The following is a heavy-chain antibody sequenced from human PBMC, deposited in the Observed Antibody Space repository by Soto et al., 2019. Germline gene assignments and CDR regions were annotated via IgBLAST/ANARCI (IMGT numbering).Heavy chain of an antibody. J-gene: IGHJ4*02. Sequence: GASVKVSCKASGYTFASYYRHWVRQAPGQGLEWMGIINPSGGSTSYAQKFQGRVTMTRDTSTSTVYMELSSLRSEDTAVYYCARDPLYHLYCSGGSCYSGPHFDYWGQGTLVTVSS. CDR1: GYTFASYY. CDR3: ARDPLYHLYCSGGSCYSGPHFDY. V-gene: IGHV1-46*03. CDR2: INPSGGST. D-gene: IGHD2-15*01.